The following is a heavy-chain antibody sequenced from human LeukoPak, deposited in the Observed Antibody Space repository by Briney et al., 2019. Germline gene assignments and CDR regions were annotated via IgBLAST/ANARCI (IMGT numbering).Heavy chain of an antibody. CDR2: VYYSGST. D-gene: IGHD6-6*01. Sequence: PSETLSLTCTVSGGSLSGFYWSWIRQPPGKGLEWIGYVYYSGSTNYNPSLKSRVTISVDTSKNQFSLRLSSVTAADTAVYYCARQQLVDYYYYYALDVWGQGTTVTVSS. CDR3: ARQQLVDYYYYYALDV. CDR1: GGSLSGFY. J-gene: IGHJ6*02. V-gene: IGHV4-59*01.